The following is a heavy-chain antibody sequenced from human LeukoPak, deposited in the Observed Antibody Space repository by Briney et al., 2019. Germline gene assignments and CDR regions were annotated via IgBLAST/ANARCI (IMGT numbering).Heavy chain of an antibody. CDR3: AKVSIQLWLQDWDY. J-gene: IGHJ4*02. Sequence: GGSLRLSCAASGFTVSDNYMSWLRQAPGKGPEWVSVIYSDGRTFYADSVKGRFTISRDNAKNTVYLQMNSLRAEDTAVYYCAKVSIQLWLQDWDYWGQGTLVTVSS. V-gene: IGHV3-53*01. D-gene: IGHD5-18*01. CDR2: IYSDGRT. CDR1: GFTVSDNY.